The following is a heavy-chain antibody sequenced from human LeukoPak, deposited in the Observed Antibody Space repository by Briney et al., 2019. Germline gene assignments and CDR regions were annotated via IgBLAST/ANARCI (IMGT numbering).Heavy chain of an antibody. CDR3: AKYCGYSSSWYKLGFDY. J-gene: IGHJ4*02. D-gene: IGHD6-13*01. Sequence: PGGSLRLSCAASGFTFSTYAMSWVRQAPGKGLELVSAISSSGGSTYYADSVKGRFTISSDNSNNTLYLQMNSLRAEDTAVYYCAKYCGYSSSWYKLGFDYWGQGTLVTVSS. CDR2: ISSSGGST. CDR1: GFTFSTYA. V-gene: IGHV3-23*01.